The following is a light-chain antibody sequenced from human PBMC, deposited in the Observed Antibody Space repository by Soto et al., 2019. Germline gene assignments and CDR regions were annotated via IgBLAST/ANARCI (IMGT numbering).Light chain of an antibody. CDR3: TSYTSISPLGV. CDR1: SSDVGAYNY. Sequence: QSVLTQPASVSGSPGQSITISCTGTSSDVGAYNYVSWYQQYPGKAPRLMIYEVNNRPSGVSNRFSGSKSGNTASLTISGLQAEDEADYYCTSYTSISPLGVFGGGTKVTVL. V-gene: IGLV2-14*01. J-gene: IGLJ2*01. CDR2: EVN.